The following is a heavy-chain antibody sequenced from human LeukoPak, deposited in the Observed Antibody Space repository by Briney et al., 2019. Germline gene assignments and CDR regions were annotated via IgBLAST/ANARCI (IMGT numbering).Heavy chain of an antibody. CDR1: GGSISSGGYY. J-gene: IGHJ4*02. Sequence: PSQTLSLTCTVSGGSISSGGYYWSWIRQHPGKGLEWIGYIYYSGSTYYNPSFKSRVTISVDTSKNQFSLKLSSVTAADTAVYYCAMRRGYSGYDVDYWGQGTLVTVSS. CDR3: AMRRGYSGYDVDY. V-gene: IGHV4-31*03. CDR2: IYYSGST. D-gene: IGHD5-12*01.